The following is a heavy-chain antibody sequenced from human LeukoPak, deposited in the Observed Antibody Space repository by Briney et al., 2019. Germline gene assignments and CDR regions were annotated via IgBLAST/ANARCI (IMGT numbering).Heavy chain of an antibody. J-gene: IGHJ4*02. D-gene: IGHD6-13*01. Sequence: SETLSLTCTVSGGSISSSSYYWGWIRQPPGKGLEWIGSIYYSGSTYYNPSLKSRVTISVDTSKNQFSLKLSSVTAADTAVYYCARRARQQLAPHDYWGQGTLVTVSS. CDR2: IYYSGST. CDR1: GGSISSSSYY. V-gene: IGHV4-39*01. CDR3: ARRARQQLAPHDY.